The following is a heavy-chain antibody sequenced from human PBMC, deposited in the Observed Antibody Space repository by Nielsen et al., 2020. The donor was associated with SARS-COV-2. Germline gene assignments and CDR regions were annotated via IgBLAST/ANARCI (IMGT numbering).Heavy chain of an antibody. D-gene: IGHD5-24*01. Sequence: ESLKISCAASGFTFSSYWMSWVRQAPGKGLEWVANIKQDGSEKYYVDSVKGRFTISRDNAKNSLYLQMNSLRAEDTAVYYCARDSDGYLDYWGQGTLVTVSS. CDR1: GFTFSSYW. CDR2: IKQDGSEK. CDR3: ARDSDGYLDY. V-gene: IGHV3-7*01. J-gene: IGHJ4*02.